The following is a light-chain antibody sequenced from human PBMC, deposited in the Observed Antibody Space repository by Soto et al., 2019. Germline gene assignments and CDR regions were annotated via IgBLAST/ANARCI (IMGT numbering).Light chain of an antibody. V-gene: IGLV2-14*01. CDR1: SSDVGGYDY. Sequence: VLTQPASVSGSPGQSITISCTGTSSDVGGYDYVSWYQLHPGKAPKLMVFEVNNRPSGVSYRFSGSKSGNTASLTISGLQAEDEADYFCSSYSISTAYLFGTGTKVTVL. CDR2: EVN. CDR3: SSYSISTAYL. J-gene: IGLJ1*01.